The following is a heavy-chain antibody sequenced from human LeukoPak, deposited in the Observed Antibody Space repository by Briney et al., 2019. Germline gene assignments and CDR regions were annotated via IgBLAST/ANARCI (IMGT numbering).Heavy chain of an antibody. D-gene: IGHD6-25*01. V-gene: IGHV3-48*03. CDR2: ISSSGSTR. Sequence: GGSLRLSCAASGFTSSTYEMNWVRQAPGKGQEWISYISSSGSTRYYADSVMGRFTISRDNAENSLFLQMNSLKVDDTAVYYCARDRYSSGPVGAFDIWGQGTMLTVSS. CDR3: ARDRYSSGPVGAFDI. CDR1: GFTSSTYE. J-gene: IGHJ3*02.